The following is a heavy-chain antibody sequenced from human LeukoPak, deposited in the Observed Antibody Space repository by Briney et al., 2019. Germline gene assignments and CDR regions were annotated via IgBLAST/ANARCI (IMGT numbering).Heavy chain of an antibody. CDR1: GYTFTSYD. Sequence: RASVTVSCKASGYTFTSYDINWVRQATGQGLEWMGWMNPNSGNTGYAQKFQGRLTMTRNTSISTAYMELSSLRSEDTAVYYCAREPSSSSSWYPHGGDFDYWGQGTLVTVSS. J-gene: IGHJ4*02. D-gene: IGHD6-13*01. V-gene: IGHV1-8*01. CDR3: AREPSSSSSWYPHGGDFDY. CDR2: MNPNSGNT.